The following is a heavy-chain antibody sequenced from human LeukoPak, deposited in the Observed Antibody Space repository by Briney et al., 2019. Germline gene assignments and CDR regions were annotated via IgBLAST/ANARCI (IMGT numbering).Heavy chain of an antibody. V-gene: IGHV4-34*01. CDR1: GGSFSGYY. J-gene: IGHJ6*03. Sequence: SETLSLTCAVYGGSFSGYYWSWIRQPPGKGLEWIGEINHSGSTNYNPSLKSRVTISVDTSKNQFSLKLSSVTAADTAVYYCARGFYGSGSYSPPYYYYMDVWGKGTTVTISS. CDR2: INHSGST. D-gene: IGHD3-10*01. CDR3: ARGFYGSGSYSPPYYYYMDV.